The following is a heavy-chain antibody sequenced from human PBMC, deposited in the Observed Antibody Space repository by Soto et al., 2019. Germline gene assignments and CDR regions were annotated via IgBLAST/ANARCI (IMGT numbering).Heavy chain of an antibody. J-gene: IGHJ4*02. V-gene: IGHV3-23*01. Sequence: GGSLRLSCAASGFTFSSYAMSWVRQAPGKGLEWVSAISGSGGSTYYADSVKGRFTISSDNSKNTLYLQMNSLRAEDTAVYYCAKGPYYYDSSGYYLFDYWGQGTLVTVSS. D-gene: IGHD3-22*01. CDR3: AKGPYYYDSSGYYLFDY. CDR2: ISGSGGST. CDR1: GFTFSSYA.